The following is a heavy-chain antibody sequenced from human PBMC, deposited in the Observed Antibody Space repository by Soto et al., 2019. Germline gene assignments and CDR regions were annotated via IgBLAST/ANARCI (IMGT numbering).Heavy chain of an antibody. D-gene: IGHD6-19*01. CDR2: ISPGGDRI. CDR3: TKSADSAGWGVDF. J-gene: IGHJ4*02. V-gene: IGHV3-48*02. CDR1: GFMFDSYA. Sequence: PWGSLRLSCVASGFMFDSYAMNWARQAPGKGLEWVSYISPGGDRIYYAESLKGRITISRDNARNSLSLQMNILSDEDTAVYYCTKSADSAGWGVDFWGQGTLVTVSS.